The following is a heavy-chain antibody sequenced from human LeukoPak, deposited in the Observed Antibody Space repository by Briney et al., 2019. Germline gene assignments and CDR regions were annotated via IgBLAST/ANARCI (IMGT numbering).Heavy chain of an antibody. J-gene: IGHJ3*02. V-gene: IGHV1-46*01. D-gene: IGHD6-19*01. CDR2: INPRIGSR. Sequence: GASVKVSCKASGYTFTNYFIHWVRQAPGQGLEWMGLINPRIGSRTYAQKFQGRVTMTRDTSTSTVYMELSSLPSEDTAVYFCAREEQWHKEAFDIWGHGTMVTVSS. CDR3: AREEQWHKEAFDI. CDR1: GYTFTNYF.